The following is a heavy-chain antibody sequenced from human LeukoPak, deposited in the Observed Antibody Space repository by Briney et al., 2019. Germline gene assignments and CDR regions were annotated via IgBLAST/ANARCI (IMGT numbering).Heavy chain of an antibody. D-gene: IGHD3-22*01. J-gene: IGHJ3*02. Sequence: SQTLFLTCTVSGGSISSGGYYGSWIRQHPGKGLEWIGYIYYSGSTYYNPSLKSRVTISVDTSKNQFSLKLSSVTAADTAVYYCATTCYYDSSGYYYAGAFDIWGQGTMATVPS. V-gene: IGHV4-31*03. CDR1: GGSISSGGYY. CDR3: ATTCYYDSSGYYYAGAFDI. CDR2: IYYSGST.